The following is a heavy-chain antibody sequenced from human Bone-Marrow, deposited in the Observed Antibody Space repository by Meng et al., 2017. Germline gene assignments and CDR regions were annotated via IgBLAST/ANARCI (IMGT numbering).Heavy chain of an antibody. V-gene: IGHV3-23*04. CDR1: GFPFGACG. D-gene: IGHD1-1*01. CDR3: AEGGLEGDFDY. Sequence: EVELVESGGGLVERGGSLRLSCATSGFPFGACGMNWVRQAPGKGLEWVATIKSDGTETHYADSVKGRFTISRDNSKNTLYLQMNSLRAEDTAVYYYAEGGLEGDFDYWGQGTLVTVSS. CDR2: IKSDGTET. J-gene: IGHJ4*02.